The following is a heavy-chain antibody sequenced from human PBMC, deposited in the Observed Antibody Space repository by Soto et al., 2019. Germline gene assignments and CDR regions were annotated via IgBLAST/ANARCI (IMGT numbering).Heavy chain of an antibody. D-gene: IGHD2-15*01. J-gene: IGHJ4*02. V-gene: IGHV1-46*01. CDR3: ARGSSMVVAARPYYFDY. Sequence: ASVKVSCKASGYTFTSYYMHWVRQAPGQGLEWMGIINPSGGSTSYAQKFQGRVTMTRDTSTSTVYMELSSLRSEDTAVYYCARGSSMVVAARPYYFDYWGQGTLVTVS. CDR1: GYTFTSYY. CDR2: INPSGGST.